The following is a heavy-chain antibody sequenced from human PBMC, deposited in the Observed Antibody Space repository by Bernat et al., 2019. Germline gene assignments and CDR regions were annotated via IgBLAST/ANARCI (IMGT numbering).Heavy chain of an antibody. CDR1: GASISSSSYY. CDR3: GRLRRVYNNPTHFDY. D-gene: IGHD1-14*01. J-gene: IGHJ4*02. Sequence: QLQESGPGLVKPSETLSLTCTVSGASISSSSYYWGWIRQPPGKGLAWIGNIYYSGSTYYNPSLKSRVSISVDTSRNQFSLNLNSVTAADTAVYYCGRLRRVYNNPTHFDYWGQGTLVTVSS. CDR2: IYYSGST. V-gene: IGHV4-39*01.